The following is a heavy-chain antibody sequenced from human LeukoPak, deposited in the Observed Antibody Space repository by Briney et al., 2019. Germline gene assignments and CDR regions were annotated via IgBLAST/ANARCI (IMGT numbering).Heavy chain of an antibody. CDR2: IRSKANSYAT. CDR1: GFTFSGSA. Sequence: GGSLRLSCAASGFTFSGSAMHWVRQASGKGLEWVGRIRSKANSYATAYAASVKGRFTISRDDSKNTAYLQMNSLKTEDTAVYYCAGGIEQWLGDYWGQGTLVTVSS. CDR3: AGGIEQWLGDY. D-gene: IGHD6-19*01. J-gene: IGHJ4*02. V-gene: IGHV3-73*01.